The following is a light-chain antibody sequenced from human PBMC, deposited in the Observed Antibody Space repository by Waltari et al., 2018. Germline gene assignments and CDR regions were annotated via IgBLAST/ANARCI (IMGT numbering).Light chain of an antibody. CDR2: EVS. J-gene: IGLJ2*01. CDR3: ASRGASKV. CDR1: SSDVGAYKY. Sequence: QSALTQPPSASGSPGQSVPISCTGTSSDVGAYKYVSWYQQPPGKAPKLLIYEVSKRASGVPDRFSGSKSGNTASLTVSGLQAEDEADYYCASRGASKVFGGGTKLTVL. V-gene: IGLV2-8*01.